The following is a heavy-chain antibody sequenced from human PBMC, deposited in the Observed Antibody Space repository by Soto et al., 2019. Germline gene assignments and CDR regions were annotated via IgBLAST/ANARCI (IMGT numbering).Heavy chain of an antibody. J-gene: IGHJ4*02. CDR1: GFTFSDHY. D-gene: IGHD2-21*01. CDR2: SRNKANSFST. CDR3: TRIAYNSGPGDF. V-gene: IGHV3-72*01. Sequence: GGSLRLSCEVSGFTFSDHYMDWVRQAPGKGLEWVGRSRNKANSFSTAYAPSVKGRFTISRDDSKSSLYLQMNSLKTDDTAVYYCTRIAYNSGPGDFWGQGTLVTVAS.